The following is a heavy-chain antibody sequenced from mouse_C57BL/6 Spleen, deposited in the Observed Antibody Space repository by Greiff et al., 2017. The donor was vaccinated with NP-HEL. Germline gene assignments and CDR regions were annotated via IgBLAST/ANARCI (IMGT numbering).Heavy chain of an antibody. Sequence: VQLQQSGPELVKPGASVKISCKASGYAFSSSWMNWVKQRPGKGLEWIGRIYPGDGDTNYNGKFKGKATLTADKSSSTAYMQLSSLTSEDSAVYVCARSGGYYDYYFDYWGQGTTLTVSS. CDR1: GYAFSSSW. D-gene: IGHD2-4*01. J-gene: IGHJ2*01. CDR2: IYPGDGDT. V-gene: IGHV1-82*01. CDR3: ARSGGYYDYYFDY.